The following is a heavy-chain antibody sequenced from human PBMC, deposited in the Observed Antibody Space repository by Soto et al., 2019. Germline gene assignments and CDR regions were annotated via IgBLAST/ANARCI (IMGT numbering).Heavy chain of an antibody. V-gene: IGHV5-10-1*01. Sequence: GESLKISCKGSGYGFAGYWITWVRQKPGKGLEWMGRIDPSDSQTYYSPSFRGHVTISVTKSITTVFLQWSSLRASDTAMYYCARQIYDSDTGPNFQYYFDSWGQGTPVTVSS. D-gene: IGHD3-22*01. CDR2: IDPSDSQT. CDR1: GYGFAGYW. J-gene: IGHJ4*02. CDR3: ARQIYDSDTGPNFQYYFDS.